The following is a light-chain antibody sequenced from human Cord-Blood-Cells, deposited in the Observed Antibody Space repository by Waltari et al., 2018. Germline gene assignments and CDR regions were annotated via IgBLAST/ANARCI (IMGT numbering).Light chain of an antibody. Sequence: QSALTQPASVSGSPGQSITISCTGTSSDVGGYNYVSWYQQHPGKAPKLMIYDVSKRPSGLSNRVSGSKSGHTASLTISGLQAEDEADYYGSSYTSSSTLVFGGGTKLTVL. CDR2: DVS. V-gene: IGLV2-14*01. CDR1: SSDVGGYNY. CDR3: SSYTSSSTLV. J-gene: IGLJ2*01.